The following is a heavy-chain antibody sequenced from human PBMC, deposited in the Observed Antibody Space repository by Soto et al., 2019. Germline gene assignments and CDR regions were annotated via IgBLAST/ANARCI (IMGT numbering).Heavy chain of an antibody. V-gene: IGHV3-23*01. Sequence: GGSLRLSCAASGFTFSSYAMSWVRQAPGKGLEWVSAISGSGGSTYYADSVKGRFTISRDNSKNTLYLQMNSLRAEDTAVYYCAKDGGSGSYHYYFDYWGQGTLVTVSS. CDR1: GFTFSSYA. D-gene: IGHD1-26*01. J-gene: IGHJ4*02. CDR3: AKDGGSGSYHYYFDY. CDR2: ISGSGGST.